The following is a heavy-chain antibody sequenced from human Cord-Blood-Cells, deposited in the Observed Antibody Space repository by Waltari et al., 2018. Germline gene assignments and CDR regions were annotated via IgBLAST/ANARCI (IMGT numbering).Heavy chain of an antibody. V-gene: IGHV1-2*04. D-gene: IGHD2-2*01. Sequence: QVQLVQSGAEVKKPGASVKVSCKASGYTFTGYYMHWVRQAPGQGLEWMWWINPNSGGTNCEQKVQGWVTMTRDTSISTAYMELSRLRSDDTAVYYCARSGYCSSTSCYSDYWGQGTLVTVSS. CDR3: ARSGYCSSTSCYSDY. CDR1: GYTFTGYY. J-gene: IGHJ4*02. CDR2: INPNSGGT.